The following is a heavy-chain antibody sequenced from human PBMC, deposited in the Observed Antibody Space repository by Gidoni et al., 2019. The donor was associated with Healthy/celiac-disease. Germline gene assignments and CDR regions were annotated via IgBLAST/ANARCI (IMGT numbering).Heavy chain of an antibody. CDR3: ARGKYGDYVGPTYYYYGMDV. V-gene: IGHV1-69*01. J-gene: IGHJ6*02. CDR2: IIPIVGTA. D-gene: IGHD4-17*01. Sequence: QVQLVQSGAEVKKPGSSVKVSCTASGGTFSSYAISWVRQAPGQGLEWMGGIIPIVGTANYAQKFQGRVTITADESTSTAYMELSSLRSEDTAVYYCARGKYGDYVGPTYYYYGMDVWGQGTTVTVSS. CDR1: GGTFSSYA.